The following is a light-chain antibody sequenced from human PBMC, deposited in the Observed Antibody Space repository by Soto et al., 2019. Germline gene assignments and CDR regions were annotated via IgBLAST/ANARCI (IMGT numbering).Light chain of an antibody. CDR1: SSNIGNNY. V-gene: IGLV1-51*02. CDR2: EDN. J-gene: IGLJ3*02. CDR3: GTWHGSLSTAE. Sequence: QSVLTQPPSVSAAPGQRVTISCSGSSSNIGNNYVSWYQQLPGAAPKLLIYEDNKRPSGIPDRFSGSKSGTSATLGITGLQTGDEADYYCGTWHGSLSTAEFGGGTKVTVL.